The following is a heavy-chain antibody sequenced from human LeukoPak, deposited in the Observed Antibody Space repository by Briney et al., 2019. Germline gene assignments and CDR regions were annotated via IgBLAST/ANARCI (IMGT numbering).Heavy chain of an antibody. CDR3: ARGGGSGWYNWFDP. Sequence: GRSLRLSCAASGFTFSSYAMHWVSQAPGKGLEWVAVISYDGSNKYYADSVKGRFTISRDNSKNTLYLQMNSLRAEDTAVYYCARGGGSGWYNWFDPWGQGTLVTVSS. V-gene: IGHV3-30*04. CDR2: ISYDGSNK. CDR1: GFTFSSYA. D-gene: IGHD6-19*01. J-gene: IGHJ5*02.